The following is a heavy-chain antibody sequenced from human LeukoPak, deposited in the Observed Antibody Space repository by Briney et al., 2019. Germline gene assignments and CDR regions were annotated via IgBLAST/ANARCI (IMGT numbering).Heavy chain of an antibody. D-gene: IGHD3-10*01. CDR3: ARGGHRQKEF. Sequence: GGSLRLSCAASGFTFRNNWMTWVGKSPGKGLEWVAIIKPDGSDKYHVDSVKGRFTISRDNAKNSLYLQMSSLRAEDTAVYYCARGGHRQKEFWGQGTLVTVSS. V-gene: IGHV3-7*01. CDR2: IKPDGSDK. J-gene: IGHJ4*02. CDR1: GFTFRNNW.